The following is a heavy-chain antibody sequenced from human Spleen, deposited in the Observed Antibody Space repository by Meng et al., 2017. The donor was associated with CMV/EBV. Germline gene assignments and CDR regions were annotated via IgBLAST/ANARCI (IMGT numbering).Heavy chain of an antibody. D-gene: IGHD3-16*02. CDR3: ARQPKGRYSLYYFDS. J-gene: IGHJ4*02. CDR2: ISYSSSTI. V-gene: IGHV3-11*04. CDR1: GLILTHFY. Sequence: GESLKISCAASGLILTHFYISGVRQAPGKGLEWVSYISYSSSTIYYADSVKGRFTISRDNAKNSLFLQMNSLRAEDTAVYYCARQPKGRYSLYYFDSWGRGTLVTVSS.